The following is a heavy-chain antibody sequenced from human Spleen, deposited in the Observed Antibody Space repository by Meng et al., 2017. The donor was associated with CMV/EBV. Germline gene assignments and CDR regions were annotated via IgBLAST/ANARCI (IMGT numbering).Heavy chain of an antibody. V-gene: IGHV3-23*01. CDR2: ISGSGGST. J-gene: IGHJ3*02. Sequence: FSSYARSWVRQAPGKGLEWVSAISGSGGSTYYADSVKGRFTISRDNSKNTLYLQMNSLRAEDTAVYYCAKIICSSTSCYTGEAFDIWGQGTMVTVSS. D-gene: IGHD2-2*02. CDR1: FSSYA. CDR3: AKIICSSTSCYTGEAFDI.